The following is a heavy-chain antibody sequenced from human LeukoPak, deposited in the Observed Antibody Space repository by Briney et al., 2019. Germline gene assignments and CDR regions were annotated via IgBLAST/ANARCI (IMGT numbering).Heavy chain of an antibody. CDR2: INPNNGGT. CDR1: GYTFTRYY. Sequence: GASVKVSCKASGYTFTRYYMHWVRQAPGQGLEWMGWINPNNGGTNYAQKFQGRVTMTRDTSISTAYMELSRLRSDDTAVYYCSRDCSRTTCYQNWGQGTLVTVSS. V-gene: IGHV1-2*02. D-gene: IGHD2-2*01. CDR3: SRDCSRTTCYQN. J-gene: IGHJ4*02.